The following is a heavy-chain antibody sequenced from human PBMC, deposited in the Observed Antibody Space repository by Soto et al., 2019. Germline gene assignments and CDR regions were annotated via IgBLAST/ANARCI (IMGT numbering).Heavy chain of an antibody. CDR2: ISGSSDNI. CDR1: GFTFSDYF. J-gene: IGHJ5*02. V-gene: IGHV3-11*06. D-gene: IGHD2-2*01. Sequence: VGSLRLSCAASGFTFSDYFMGWIRQAPGKGLEWVSFISGSSDNIKYADSVKGRFTISRDNAKNSLYLQMNSLRAEDTAVYYCVRDSARIVVVPRVDGDNWLDPWGQGTLVTVSS. CDR3: VRDSARIVVVPRVDGDNWLDP.